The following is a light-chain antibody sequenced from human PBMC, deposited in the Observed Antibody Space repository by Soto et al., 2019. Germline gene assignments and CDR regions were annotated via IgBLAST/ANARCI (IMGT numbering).Light chain of an antibody. V-gene: IGKV2-28*01. Sequence: DIVLTQSPVSLPVTPGEAASISCRSSQSLLYSNGNNYLDWYLQKPGQSPQLLIYLGSNRASGVPDRFSGSGSGTDFTLKISRVEAEDVGVYYCMQALQTPLTFGGGTKVEIK. CDR1: QSLLYSNGNNY. CDR2: LGS. J-gene: IGKJ4*01. CDR3: MQALQTPLT.